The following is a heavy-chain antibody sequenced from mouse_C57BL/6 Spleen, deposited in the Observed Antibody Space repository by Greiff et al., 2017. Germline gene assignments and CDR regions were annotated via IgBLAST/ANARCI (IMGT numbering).Heavy chain of an antibody. CDR1: GYTFPDYY. D-gene: IGHD2-4*01. Sequence: EVKLQESGPVLVKPGASVKMSCKASGYTFPDYYMNWVKQSHGKSLEWIGVINPYNGGTSYNQKFKGKATLTVDKSSSTAYMELNSLTSEDSAVYYCARTRYYDYDWFAYWGQGTLVTVSA. CDR2: INPYNGGT. V-gene: IGHV1-19*01. J-gene: IGHJ3*01. CDR3: ARTRYYDYDWFAY.